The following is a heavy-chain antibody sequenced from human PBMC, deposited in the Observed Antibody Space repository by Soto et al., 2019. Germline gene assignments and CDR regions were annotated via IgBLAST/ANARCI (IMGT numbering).Heavy chain of an antibody. Sequence: PSEILSVTSTVSGGSISSHYWSCIRQPPGKGLEWIGYIYYGRSANYNPSLRSRVTLSVDTSTNQCSLTLSSMTAADTAVYYCALRSMAVVPEYWGQGTLVTVSS. CDR2: IYYGRSA. J-gene: IGHJ4*02. CDR3: ALRSMAVVPEY. V-gene: IGHV4-59*11. D-gene: IGHD3-22*01. CDR1: GGSISSHY.